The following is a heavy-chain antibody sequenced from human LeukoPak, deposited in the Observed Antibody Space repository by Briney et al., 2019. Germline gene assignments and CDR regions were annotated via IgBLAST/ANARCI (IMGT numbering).Heavy chain of an antibody. Sequence: ASETLSLTCTVSGNSFGDYYWSWIRQPAGKGLEWIWCIYPSGSTNYNTSLKSRVTISLDTAKSQFSLKLNSVTAADTAVYFCARGTPAPFCSDTSDYYSLTYWGRGTLVTVSS. CDR2: IYPSGST. V-gene: IGHV4-4*07. CDR3: ARGTPAPFCSDTSDYYSLTY. D-gene: IGHD3-22*01. CDR1: GNSFGDYY. J-gene: IGHJ4*02.